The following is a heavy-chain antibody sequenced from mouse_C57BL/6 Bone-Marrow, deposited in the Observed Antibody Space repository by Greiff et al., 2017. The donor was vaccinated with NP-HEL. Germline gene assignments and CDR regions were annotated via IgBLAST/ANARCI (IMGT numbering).Heavy chain of an antibody. Sequence: EVKLVESGEGLVKPGGSLKLSCAASGFTFSSYAMSWVRQTPEKRLEWVAYISSGGDCIYYADTVKGRFTISRDNARNTLYLQMSSLKSEDTAMYYCTRDEYSNYEGSYYAMDYWGQGTSVTVSS. J-gene: IGHJ4*01. CDR3: TRDEYSNYEGSYYAMDY. V-gene: IGHV5-9-1*02. CDR1: GFTFSSYA. CDR2: ISSGGDCI. D-gene: IGHD2-5*01.